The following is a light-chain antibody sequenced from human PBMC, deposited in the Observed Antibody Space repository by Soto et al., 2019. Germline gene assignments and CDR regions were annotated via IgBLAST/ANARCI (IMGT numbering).Light chain of an antibody. CDR1: QSVSSSY. CDR2: DAS. J-gene: IGKJ2*01. CDR3: QQRSNWPPRYT. V-gene: IGKV3D-20*02. Sequence: EIVLTQSPGTLSLSPGERATLSCRASQSVSSSYLAWYQQKPGQAPRLLIYDASKRAPGIPARFSGSGSGTDFTLTISSLEPEDFAVYYCQQRSNWPPRYTFGQGTKLEIK.